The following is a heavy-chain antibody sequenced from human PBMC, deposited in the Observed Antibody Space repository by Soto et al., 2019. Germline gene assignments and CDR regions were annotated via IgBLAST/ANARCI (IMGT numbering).Heavy chain of an antibody. V-gene: IGHV3-30*18. D-gene: IGHD3-10*01. Sequence: QVQLVESGGGVVQPGRSLRLSCAASGFTFSSYGMHWVRQAPGKGLEWVAVISYDGSNKYYADSVKGRFTNSRDNSKNTLYLQMNSQRAEDTAVYYCAKGPSAVVVLLWFGEGYGMDVWGQGTTVTVSS. J-gene: IGHJ6*02. CDR1: GFTFSSYG. CDR3: AKGPSAVVVLLWFGEGYGMDV. CDR2: ISYDGSNK.